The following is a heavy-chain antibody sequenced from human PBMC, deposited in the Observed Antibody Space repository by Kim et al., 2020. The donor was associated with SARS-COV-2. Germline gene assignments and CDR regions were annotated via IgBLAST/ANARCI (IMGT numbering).Heavy chain of an antibody. CDR2: INWDGSTT. J-gene: IGHJ4*02. CDR1: GFTFDDYT. Sequence: GGSLRLSCSASGFTFDDYTMHWVRQAPGKGLTWVSLINWDGSTTYYAGSVKGRFTISRDNGKNSLFLQMNSLTTEDTAFYYCTRARAGDDQYSFAFWGQGTLVTVSS. CDR3: TRARAGDDQYSFAF. D-gene: IGHD7-27*01. V-gene: IGHV3-43*01.